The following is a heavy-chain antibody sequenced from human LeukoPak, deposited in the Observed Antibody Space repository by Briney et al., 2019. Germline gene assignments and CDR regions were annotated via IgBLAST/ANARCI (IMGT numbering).Heavy chain of an antibody. D-gene: IGHD3-3*01. CDR3: ASQYYDFWSGYYYFDY. J-gene: IGHJ4*02. CDR2: IYYSGST. CDR1: GGSISSSSYY. Sequence: SETLSLTCTVSGGSISSSSYYWGWIRQPPGKGLEWIGSIYYSGSTYYNPSLKSRVTISVDTSKNQFSLKLSSVTAADTAVYYCASQYYDFWSGYYYFDYWGQGTLVTVFS. V-gene: IGHV4-39*01.